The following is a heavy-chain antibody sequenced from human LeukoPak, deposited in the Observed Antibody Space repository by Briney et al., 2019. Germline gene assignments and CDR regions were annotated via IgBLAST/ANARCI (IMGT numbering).Heavy chain of an antibody. CDR2: ISGSGDST. V-gene: IGHV3-23*01. CDR3: AKDGINWGSYFDY. J-gene: IGHJ4*02. CDR1: GFTFSGYA. Sequence: GGSLRLSCAASGFTFSGYAMSWVRQAPGKGLEWVSAISGSGDSTHYADSVKGRFTISRDKSKSMLYLQMNSLRAEDTAVYYCAKDGINWGSYFDYWGQGTLVTVSS. D-gene: IGHD7-27*01.